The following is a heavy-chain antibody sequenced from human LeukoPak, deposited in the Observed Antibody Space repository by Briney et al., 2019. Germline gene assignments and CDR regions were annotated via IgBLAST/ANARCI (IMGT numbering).Heavy chain of an antibody. CDR3: AKQLYSNGYRWFDP. V-gene: IGHV3-23*01. CDR2: ISSSGSGGNT. D-gene: IGHD3-22*01. Sequence: GGSLRLSCAASGVTLSTYAMSWARQAPGKGLEWVSGISSSGSGGNTYYADSVKGRFTISRDNSENTLYLQMSSLSAADTAIYYCAKQLYSNGYRWFDPWGQGALVTVSS. CDR1: GVTLSTYA. J-gene: IGHJ5*02.